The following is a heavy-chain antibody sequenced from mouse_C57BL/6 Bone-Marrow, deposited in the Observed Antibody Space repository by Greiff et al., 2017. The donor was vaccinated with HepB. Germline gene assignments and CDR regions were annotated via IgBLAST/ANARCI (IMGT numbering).Heavy chain of an antibody. CDR3: ASCGTLVAPH. CDR2: IYPRNGNT. Sequence: VQLQQSGAELVRPGASVKLSCKASGYTFTSYGISWVKQRTGQGLEWIGEIYPRNGNTYYNEKFKGKATLTADKSSSTAYIELRSLTSEDSAVYFCASCGTLVAPHWGQGTLVTVSA. J-gene: IGHJ3*01. D-gene: IGHD1-1*01. CDR1: GYTFTSYG. V-gene: IGHV1-81*01.